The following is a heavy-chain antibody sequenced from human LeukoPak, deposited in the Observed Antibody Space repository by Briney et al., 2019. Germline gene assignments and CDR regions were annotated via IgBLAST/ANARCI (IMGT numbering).Heavy chain of an antibody. CDR3: ATLRSITVIVVVSHGLFDY. V-gene: IGHV4-39*01. CDR1: GGSISSSSYY. D-gene: IGHD3-22*01. Sequence: SETLSLTCTVSGGSISSSSYYWGWIRQPPGKGLEWVGSIYYSGSTYYNPSLEGRVAISVDTSKNQFSLKLSSVTAADTAVYYCATLRSITVIVVVSHGLFDYWGQGTLVTVSS. J-gene: IGHJ4*02. CDR2: IYYSGST.